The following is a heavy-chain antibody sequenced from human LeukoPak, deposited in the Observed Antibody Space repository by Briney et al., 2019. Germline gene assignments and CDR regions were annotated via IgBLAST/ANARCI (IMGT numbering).Heavy chain of an antibody. V-gene: IGHV3-23*01. CDR3: AKSINFLIAAAGLSDY. J-gene: IGHJ4*02. CDR2: ISASGGST. CDR1: GFTFSNYA. D-gene: IGHD6-13*01. Sequence: PGGSLRLSSAASGFTFSNYAMSWVRQAPGEGLEWVSAISASGGSTYYADSVKGRFTISRDNSKNTLYLQMNSLRADGTAVYYGAKSINFLIAAAGLSDYRGQGTLVTVSS.